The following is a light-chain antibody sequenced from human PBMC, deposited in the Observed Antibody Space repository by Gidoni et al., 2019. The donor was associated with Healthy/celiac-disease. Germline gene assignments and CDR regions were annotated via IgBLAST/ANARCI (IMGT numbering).Light chain of an antibody. Sequence: ERVLTLPPATLSVSPGERATLACRASQRVSSNLDWYQQKPGQAPKLLIYGASTRVTGIPARFSGSGSGTEFTLTISSLQSEDFAIYYCQQYNNWPQTFGQGTKLEIK. CDR1: QRVSSN. J-gene: IGKJ2*01. CDR2: GAS. V-gene: IGKV3-15*01. CDR3: QQYNNWPQT.